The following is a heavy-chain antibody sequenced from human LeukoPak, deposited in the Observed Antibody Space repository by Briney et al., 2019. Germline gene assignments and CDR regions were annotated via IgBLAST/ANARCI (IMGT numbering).Heavy chain of an antibody. J-gene: IGHJ6*03. V-gene: IGHV6-1*01. CDR1: GDIVSSNSAA. D-gene: IGHD3-3*01. Sequence: SQTLSLTCAISGDIVSSNSAAWNWIRQSPSRGLEWLGRTYYRSKWYNDYAVSVKSRITINPDTSKNQFSLQLNSVTPEDTAVYYCARHYDFWSGSPLAYMDVWGKGTTVTVSS. CDR3: ARHYDFWSGSPLAYMDV. CDR2: TYYRSKWYN.